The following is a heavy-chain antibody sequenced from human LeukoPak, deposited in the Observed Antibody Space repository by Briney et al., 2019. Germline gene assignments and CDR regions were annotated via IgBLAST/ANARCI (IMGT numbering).Heavy chain of an antibody. J-gene: IGHJ4*02. CDR1: GFTFSDYG. Sequence: GGSLRLSCAASGFTFSDYGMHWVRQAPGKGLEWVAFIRNDGSNYYHADSVKGRFTISRDNSKNTLYLQMNSLRAEDTAVYYCARATVRGVAFDYWGQGTLVTVSS. D-gene: IGHD3-10*01. CDR2: IRNDGSNY. V-gene: IGHV3-30*02. CDR3: ARATVRGVAFDY.